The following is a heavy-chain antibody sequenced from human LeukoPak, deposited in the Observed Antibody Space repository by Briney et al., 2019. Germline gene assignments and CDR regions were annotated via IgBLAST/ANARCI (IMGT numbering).Heavy chain of an antibody. Sequence: TLSLTCTVSGGSLSSGSYDWGWIRQPAGKGLEWIGRIYTSATTNYNPSLKSRVTISVDTSKNQFSLKLSSVTAADTAVYYCAREVRGVIIKGWGQGTLVTVSS. V-gene: IGHV4-61*02. CDR3: AREVRGVIIKG. CDR1: GGSLSSGSYD. J-gene: IGHJ4*02. D-gene: IGHD3-10*01. CDR2: IYTSATT.